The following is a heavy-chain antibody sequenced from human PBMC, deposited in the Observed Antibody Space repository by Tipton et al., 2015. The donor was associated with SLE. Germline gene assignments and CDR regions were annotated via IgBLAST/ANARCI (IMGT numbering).Heavy chain of an antibody. CDR1: GASISSYY. D-gene: IGHD3-16*01. J-gene: IGHJ4*02. CDR2: ISTSGNT. V-gene: IGHV4-4*07. Sequence: TLSLTCTVSGASISSYYWGWIRQPAGKGLEWIGRISTSGNTNYSPTLKSRVTMSVDTSKNLLSLKLSSVTAADTAIYYCARGTYGYNSWGRGTLVTVSS. CDR3: ARGTYGYNS.